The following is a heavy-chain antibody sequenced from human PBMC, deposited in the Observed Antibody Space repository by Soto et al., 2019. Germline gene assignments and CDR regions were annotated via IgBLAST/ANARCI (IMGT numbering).Heavy chain of an antibody. V-gene: IGHV3-23*01. CDR1: GFTFSTSA. J-gene: IGHJ6*02. Sequence: GGSLRLSCTASGFTFSTSAMSWVRQAPGRGLEWVSGISGSGAGTYYADSVKGRFTISRDNSKNTLYLQMSGLRAEDAAVYYCAKGPTVFGAVISFDYYYGMYVWGQGTPVTVS. D-gene: IGHD3-3*01. CDR2: ISGSGAGT. CDR3: AKGPTVFGAVISFDYYYGMYV.